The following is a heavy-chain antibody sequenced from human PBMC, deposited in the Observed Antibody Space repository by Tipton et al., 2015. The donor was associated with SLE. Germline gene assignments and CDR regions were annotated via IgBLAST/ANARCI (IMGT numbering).Heavy chain of an antibody. V-gene: IGHV3-53*05. CDR2: IYSGGST. J-gene: IGHJ5*02. CDR1: GFTVSTNY. CDR3: AREGATMDWFDP. Sequence: SLRLSCAASGFTVSTNYMSWVRQAPGKGLEWVSVIYSGGSTSYADFVRGRFTISRDSLKNTVYLQMNSLRAEDTAMYFCAREGATMDWFDPWGQGTLVTVSS. D-gene: IGHD1-26*01.